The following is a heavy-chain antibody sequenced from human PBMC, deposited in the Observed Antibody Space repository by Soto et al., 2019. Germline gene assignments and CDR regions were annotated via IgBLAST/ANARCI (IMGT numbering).Heavy chain of an antibody. CDR3: ARVSPSIRVRGAFDI. D-gene: IGHD5-12*01. J-gene: IGHJ3*02. Sequence: QAPGKGLEWVAVISYDGSNKYYADSVKGRFTISSDNSKNTLYLQMNSLRAEDTAVYYCARVSPSIRVRGAFDIWGQGTMVT. V-gene: IGHV3-30-3*01. CDR2: ISYDGSNK.